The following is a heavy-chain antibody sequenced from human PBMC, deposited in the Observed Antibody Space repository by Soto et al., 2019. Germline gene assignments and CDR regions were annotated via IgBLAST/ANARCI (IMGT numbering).Heavy chain of an antibody. CDR2: INPSDGAT. CDR1: GYTFTSYY. CDR3: IRRSPLTSDDY. Sequence: ASVKVSCKASGYTFTSYYLQWVRQAPGQGLEWMGIINPSDGATTYGQKLQGRVTMTRDTSTSTVYMELSSLRSDDTAVYYCIRRSPLTSDDYWGQGTLVTVSS. V-gene: IGHV1-46*03. J-gene: IGHJ4*02. D-gene: IGHD3-16*01.